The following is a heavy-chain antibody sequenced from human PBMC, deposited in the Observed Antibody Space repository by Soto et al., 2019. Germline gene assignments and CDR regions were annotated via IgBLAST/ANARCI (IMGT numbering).Heavy chain of an antibody. D-gene: IGHD2-15*01. J-gene: IGHJ4*02. CDR2: IYWADDK. Sequence: QITLKESGPALVKPTQTLTLTCTFSGFSLSTSGVGVGWIRQPPGKALEWLALIYWADDKRYSPSLKSRLTNTKDTSKNQVVLTMTNMDPVDTATYYCAHRPSYCSGGSCYSGFDYWGQGTLVTVSS. V-gene: IGHV2-5*02. CDR3: AHRPSYCSGGSCYSGFDY. CDR1: GFSLSTSGVG.